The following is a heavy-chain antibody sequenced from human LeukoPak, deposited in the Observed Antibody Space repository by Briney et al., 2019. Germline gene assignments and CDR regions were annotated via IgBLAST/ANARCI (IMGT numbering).Heavy chain of an antibody. CDR1: GGTFSSYA. Sequence: SVKVSCKASGGTFSSYAISWVRQAPGQGLEWVGRIIPILGIANYAQKFQGRVTITADKSASTAYMELSSLRSEDTAVYYCARDPDYYNSGYFDYWGQGTLVTVSS. CDR3: ARDPDYYNSGYFDY. CDR2: IIPILGIA. J-gene: IGHJ4*02. V-gene: IGHV1-69*04. D-gene: IGHD3-10*01.